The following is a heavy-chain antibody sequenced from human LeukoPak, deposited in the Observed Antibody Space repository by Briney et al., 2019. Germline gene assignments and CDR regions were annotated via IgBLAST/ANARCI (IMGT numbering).Heavy chain of an antibody. D-gene: IGHD4-23*01. CDR1: GFTVSSNY. J-gene: IGHJ6*03. CDR2: IDSGGST. Sequence: GGSLRLSCAASGFTVSSNYMSWVRQAPGKGLEWVSVIDSGGSTYYADSVKGRFTISRDNSRNTLYLQMNSLRAEDTAVYYCARSAVVTGRYYYYYMDVWGKGTTVSVSS. V-gene: IGHV3-53*01. CDR3: ARSAVVTGRYYYYYMDV.